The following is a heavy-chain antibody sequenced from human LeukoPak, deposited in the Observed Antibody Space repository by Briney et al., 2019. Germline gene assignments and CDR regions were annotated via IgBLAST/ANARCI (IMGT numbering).Heavy chain of an antibody. J-gene: IGHJ4*02. Sequence: PGGSLRLSCAASGFTFSSYAMSWVRQAPGKGLEWVSAISGSGGSTYYADSVKGRFTISRDNSKNTLYLQMNSLRAEDTAVYYCAKELYYDFWSGYRPFDYWGQGTLVTVSS. CDR2: ISGSGGST. CDR1: GFTFSSYA. V-gene: IGHV3-23*01. CDR3: AKELYYDFWSGYRPFDY. D-gene: IGHD3-3*01.